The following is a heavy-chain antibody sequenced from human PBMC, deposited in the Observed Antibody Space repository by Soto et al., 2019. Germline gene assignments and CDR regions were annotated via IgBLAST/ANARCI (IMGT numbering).Heavy chain of an antibody. CDR1: GGSISGYY. J-gene: IGHJ4*02. V-gene: IGHV4-59*08. CDR3: ARGFDFDQDY. Sequence: PSETLSLTCTVSGGSISGYYWSWIRQPPGKGLEWIGYMYKTGSTVYNPSFKSRVTISVDTSKNQFSLKLNSVTAADTAVYYCARGFDFDQDYWGQGTLVTVSS. CDR2: MYKTGST. D-gene: IGHD3-9*01.